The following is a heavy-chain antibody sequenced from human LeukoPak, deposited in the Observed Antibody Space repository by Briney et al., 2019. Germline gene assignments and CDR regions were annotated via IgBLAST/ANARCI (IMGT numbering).Heavy chain of an antibody. CDR1: GFTFSSYG. CDR2: IRYDGSNK. J-gene: IGHJ4*02. CDR3: AKDFVWFGESLYFDY. V-gene: IGHV3-30*02. D-gene: IGHD3-10*01. Sequence: GGSLRLSCAASGFTFSSYGMHWVRQAPGKGLEWVAFIRYDGSNKYYADSVKGRFTISRDNSKNTLYLQMNSLRAEDTAVYYCAKDFVWFGESLYFDYWGQGTLVTVSS.